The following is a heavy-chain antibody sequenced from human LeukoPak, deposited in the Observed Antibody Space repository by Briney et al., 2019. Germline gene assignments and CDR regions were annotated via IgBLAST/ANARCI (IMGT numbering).Heavy chain of an antibody. CDR1: RRSLTGYY. CDR2: TNHIGTT. J-gene: IGHJ4*02. CDR3: ARGLGYYGSESFEDHVGY. D-gene: IGHD3-10*01. Sequence: SQTLSLTSAVYRRSLTGYYWSWIRHPPKKWLEWKGQTNHIGTTNYNPCLKSRVTISVDPPQNQFSLQLSSVTAADTAVYYCARGLGYYGSESFEDHVGYWGQGTLVTVSS. V-gene: IGHV4-34*01.